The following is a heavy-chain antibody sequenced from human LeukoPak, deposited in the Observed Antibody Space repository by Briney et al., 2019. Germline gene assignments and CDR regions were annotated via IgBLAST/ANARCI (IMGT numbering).Heavy chain of an antibody. CDR3: AKTPDDSSGYYLNYFDY. CDR1: GFTFDDYA. J-gene: IGHJ4*02. CDR2: ISWNSGSI. V-gene: IGHV3-9*01. D-gene: IGHD3-22*01. Sequence: GGSLRLSCAASGFTFDDYAMHWVRQAPGKGLEWVSGISWNSGSIGYADSVKGRFTISGDNAKNSLYLQMNSLRAEDTALYYCAKTPDDSSGYYLNYFDYWGQGTLVTVSS.